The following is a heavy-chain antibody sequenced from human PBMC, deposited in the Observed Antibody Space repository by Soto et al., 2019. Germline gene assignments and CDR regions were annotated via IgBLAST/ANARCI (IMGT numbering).Heavy chain of an antibody. Sequence: GELKRDRCRGAGGNCVSFGVSCVRQIPGKGLEWMGRIDPSDSYTNYSPSFQGHVTISADKSISTAYLQWSSLKASDTAMYYCARQDCSGGSCYHRLAFDTWGQGTMVTVSS. J-gene: IGHJ3*02. V-gene: IGHV5-10-1*01. CDR1: GGNCVSFG. CDR2: IDPSDSYT. D-gene: IGHD2-15*01. CDR3: ARQDCSGGSCYHRLAFDT.